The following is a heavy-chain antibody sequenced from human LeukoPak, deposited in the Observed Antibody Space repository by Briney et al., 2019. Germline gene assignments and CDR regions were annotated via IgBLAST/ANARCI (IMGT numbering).Heavy chain of an antibody. Sequence: PSETLSLTCTVSGGSISSYYWSWIRQPAGKGLEWIGRIYTSGSTNYNPSLKSRVTMSVDTSKNQFSLKLSSVTAADTAVYYCARGSNYGEYEVDYYYYYMDVWGKGTTVTISS. CDR3: ARGSNYGEYEVDYYYYYMDV. D-gene: IGHD4-17*01. CDR2: IYTSGST. V-gene: IGHV4-4*07. CDR1: GGSISSYY. J-gene: IGHJ6*03.